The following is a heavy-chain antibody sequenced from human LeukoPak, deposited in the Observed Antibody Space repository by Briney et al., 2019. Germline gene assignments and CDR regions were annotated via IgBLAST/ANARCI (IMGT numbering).Heavy chain of an antibody. D-gene: IGHD2-2*01. V-gene: IGHV4-38-2*02. Sequence: SETLSLTCAVFGYSISSGYYWGWIRQPPGKGLEWIGSIYHSGSTYYNPSLKSRVTISVDTSKNQFSLKLSSVTAADTAVYYCARDSHKAYCSSTSCYCYYCGMDVWGKGTTVTVSS. J-gene: IGHJ6*04. CDR2: IYHSGST. CDR3: ARDSHKAYCSSTSCYCYYCGMDV. CDR1: GYSISSGYY.